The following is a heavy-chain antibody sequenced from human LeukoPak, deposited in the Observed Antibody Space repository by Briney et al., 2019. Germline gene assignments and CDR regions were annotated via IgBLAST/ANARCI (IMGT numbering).Heavy chain of an antibody. D-gene: IGHD6-13*01. CDR3: ATRYSRAPLDYYYGMDV. J-gene: IGHJ6*01. Sequence: QPGGSLRLSCAASGFTFSSYGMHWVRQAPGKGLEWVASIRYDGSNKYYADSVKGRFTISRDNSKNTLYLQMNSLRAEDTAVYYCATRYSRAPLDYYYGMDVWGQGTTVTVSS. CDR1: GFTFSSYG. V-gene: IGHV3-30*02. CDR2: IRYDGSNK.